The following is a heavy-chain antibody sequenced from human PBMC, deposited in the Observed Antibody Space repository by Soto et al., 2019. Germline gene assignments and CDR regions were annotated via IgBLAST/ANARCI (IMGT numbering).Heavy chain of an antibody. Sequence: EVQLLESGGGLVQPGGSLRLSCAASGFTFSSYAMSWVRQAPGKGLEWVSTISGSSGGTYYADSVRGRFTFSRDYSKNTLYLQMNGLRAEDTAVYYCAKGLPDFWSAYSNWGQGTLVTVSS. J-gene: IGHJ4*02. CDR3: AKGLPDFWSAYSN. D-gene: IGHD3-3*01. CDR2: ISGSSGGT. V-gene: IGHV3-23*01. CDR1: GFTFSSYA.